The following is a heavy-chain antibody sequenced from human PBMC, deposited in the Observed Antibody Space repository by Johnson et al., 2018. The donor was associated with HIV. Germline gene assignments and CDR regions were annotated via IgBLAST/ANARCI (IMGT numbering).Heavy chain of an antibody. Sequence: QVQLVESGGGVVRPGGSLRLSCAASGFTFDDHGMSWVRQAPGKGLEWVAVISYDGSNKYYADSVKGRFTISRDNSKNTLYLQMNSLRAEDTAVYYCAREYVGQWLGPRHAFDIWGQGTMVTVSS. CDR3: AREYVGQWLGPRHAFDI. V-gene: IGHV3-30*03. CDR2: ISYDGSNK. J-gene: IGHJ3*02. CDR1: GFTFDDHG. D-gene: IGHD6-19*01.